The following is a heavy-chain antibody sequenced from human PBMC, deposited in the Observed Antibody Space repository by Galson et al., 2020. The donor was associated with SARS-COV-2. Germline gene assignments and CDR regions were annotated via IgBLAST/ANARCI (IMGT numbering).Heavy chain of an antibody. D-gene: IGHD5-18*01. V-gene: IGHV1-2*02. Sequence: ASVKVSCKASGYTFAGYYMHWVRQAPGQGLEWMGWINPNSGDTNYAQKFQGRVTMTRDTSISTAYMELNRLRSDDTAVYYCARTQLWPPYYFDYWGQGTLVTVSS. CDR2: INPNSGDT. J-gene: IGHJ4*02. CDR1: GYTFAGYY. CDR3: ARTQLWPPYYFDY.